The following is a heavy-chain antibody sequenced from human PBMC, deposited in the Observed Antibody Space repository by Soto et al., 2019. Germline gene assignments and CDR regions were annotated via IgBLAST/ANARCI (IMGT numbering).Heavy chain of an antibody. CDR2: IYYSGST. V-gene: IGHV4-31*03. J-gene: IGHJ2*01. Sequence: VQLQESGPGLVKPSQTLSLTCTVSGGSISSGGYYWSWIRQHPGNGLEWIGYIYYSGSTYYNPSLKSRVTISVDTSKNQFSLKLSSVTAADTAVYYCASTSRVVVVAAKGRYFDLWGRGTLVTVSS. CDR3: ASTSRVVVVAAKGRYFDL. CDR1: GGSISSGGYY. D-gene: IGHD2-15*01.